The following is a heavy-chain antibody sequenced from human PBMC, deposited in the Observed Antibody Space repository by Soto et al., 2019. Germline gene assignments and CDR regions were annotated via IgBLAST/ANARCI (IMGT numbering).Heavy chain of an antibody. CDR1: GGSISSSSYY. J-gene: IGHJ1*01. CDR2: IYYTGST. D-gene: IGHD2-2*01. V-gene: IGHV4-39*07. Sequence: SETLSLTCTVSGGSISSSSYYWGWIRQPPGKGLEWIGSIYYTGSTNYNPSPKSRVTISVDTSKNQFSLKLSSVTAADTAVYYCARYGGYCSSTSCYFAEYFQHWGQGTLVTVSS. CDR3: ARYGGYCSSTSCYFAEYFQH.